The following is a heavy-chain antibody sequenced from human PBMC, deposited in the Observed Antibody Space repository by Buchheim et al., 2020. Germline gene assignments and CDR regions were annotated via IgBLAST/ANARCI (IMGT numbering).Heavy chain of an antibody. CDR2: IYYSGST. D-gene: IGHD3-3*01. V-gene: IGHV4-59*08. CDR3: ASSTYYDFWSGYLGYYYYGMDV. CDR1: GGSISSYY. Sequence: QVQLQESGPGLVKPSETLSLTCTVSGGSISSYYWSWIRQPPGKGLEWIGYIYYSGSTNYNPSLKSRVTISVDTSKNQSSLKLSSVTAADTAVYYCASSTYYDFWSGYLGYYYYGMDVWGQGTT. J-gene: IGHJ6*02.